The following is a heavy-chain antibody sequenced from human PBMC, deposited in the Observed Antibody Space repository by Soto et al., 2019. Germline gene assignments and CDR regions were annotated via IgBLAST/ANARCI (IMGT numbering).Heavy chain of an antibody. Sequence: QVQLVQSGAEVKKPGASVKVSCKASGYTFTSYGISWVRQAPGQGLEWMGWISAYNGNTNYAQKLQGRVTMTTDTSTSTAYMELRSLRSDDTAVYYCARDSVVLMVYAMSTFDYWGQGTLVTVSS. CDR2: ISAYNGNT. D-gene: IGHD2-8*01. J-gene: IGHJ4*02. V-gene: IGHV1-18*01. CDR3: ARDSVVLMVYAMSTFDY. CDR1: GYTFTSYG.